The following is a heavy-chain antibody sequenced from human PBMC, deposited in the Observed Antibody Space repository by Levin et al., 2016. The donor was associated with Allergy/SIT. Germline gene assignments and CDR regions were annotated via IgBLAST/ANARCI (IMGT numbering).Heavy chain of an antibody. CDR1: GGSISSNNW. V-gene: IGHV4-4*02. Sequence: SETLSLTCAVSGGSISSNNWWSWVRQPPGKGLEWIGEIYHSGSTNHNPSLKSRLTISVDKPKNQFSLKLSSVTAADTAVYYCARVNKARGYCSSTRCPGGYFQHWGQGTLVTVSS. J-gene: IGHJ1*01. D-gene: IGHD2-2*01. CDR3: ARVNKARGYCSSTRCPGGYFQH. CDR2: IYHSGST.